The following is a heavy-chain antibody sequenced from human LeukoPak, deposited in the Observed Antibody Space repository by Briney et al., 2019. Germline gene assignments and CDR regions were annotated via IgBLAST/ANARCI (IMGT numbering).Heavy chain of an antibody. CDR1: GYIFIDSY. Sequence: GASVKVSFKASGYIFIDSYLHWVRQAPGRGLEWLGWISPNSGDTYYAPKFQGKITLTRDTSVSTAYMDVRSLRSDDTAVYYCARDETADCSRGSCYWDWGQGTLVTVSS. J-gene: IGHJ4*02. CDR3: ARDETADCSRGSCYWD. V-gene: IGHV1-2*02. D-gene: IGHD2-15*01. CDR2: ISPNSGDT.